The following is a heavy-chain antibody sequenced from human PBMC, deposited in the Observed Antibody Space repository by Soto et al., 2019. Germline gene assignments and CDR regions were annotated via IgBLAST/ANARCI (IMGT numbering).Heavy chain of an antibody. CDR1: GGSITNYY. Sequence: SETLSLTCTVSGGSITNYYYSWIRQPPGKGQEWIGYIFHTGTTSYNPSLKSRVTLSVDTSQSQFSLKLNSVTAADTAVYYCSTEADADSGSLAFDIWGPGTLVSVS. CDR2: IFHTGTT. D-gene: IGHD1-26*01. V-gene: IGHV4-59*08. J-gene: IGHJ3*02. CDR3: STEADADSGSLAFDI.